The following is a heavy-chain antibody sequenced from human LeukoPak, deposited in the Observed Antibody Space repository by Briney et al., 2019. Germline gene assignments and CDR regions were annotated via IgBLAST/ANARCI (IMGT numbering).Heavy chain of an antibody. Sequence: GGSLRLSCAASGFTFSSYAMSWVRQAPGKGLEWVSAISGSGGSTYYADSVKGRFTISRGNSKNTLYLQMNSLRAEDTAVYYCAAMTTVTTSYFDYWGQGTLVTVSS. V-gene: IGHV3-23*01. CDR1: GFTFSSYA. D-gene: IGHD4-17*01. J-gene: IGHJ4*02. CDR3: AAMTTVTTSYFDY. CDR2: ISGSGGST.